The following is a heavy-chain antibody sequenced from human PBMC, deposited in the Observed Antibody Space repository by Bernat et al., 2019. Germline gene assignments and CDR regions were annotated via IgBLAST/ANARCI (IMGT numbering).Heavy chain of an antibody. CDR1: GFTFSSYS. V-gene: IGHV3-21*01. D-gene: IGHD2-2*01. J-gene: IGHJ4*02. CDR2: ISSSGSTI. CDR3: ARDLGGEYQLLFY. Sequence: EVQLVESGGGLVKPGGSLRLSCAASGFTFSSYSMNWVRQAPGKGLEWVSSISSSGSTIYYADSVKGRFTISRDNAKNSLYLQMNSLRAEDTAVYYCARDLGGEYQLLFYWGQGTLVTVSS.